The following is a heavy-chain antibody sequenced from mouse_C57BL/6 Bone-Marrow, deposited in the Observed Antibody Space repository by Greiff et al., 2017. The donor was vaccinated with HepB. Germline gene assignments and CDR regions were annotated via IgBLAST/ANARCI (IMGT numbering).Heavy chain of an antibody. D-gene: IGHD2-12*01. CDR1: GYTFTSYT. Sequence: VQLQQSGAELARPGASVKMSCKASGYTFTSYTMHWVKQRPGQGLEWIGYIYPSSGYTKYNQKFKDKATLTADKSSSTAYMQLSSLTSEDSAVYYYARSLLRYPAWFAYWGQGTLVTVSA. J-gene: IGHJ3*01. V-gene: IGHV1-4*01. CDR2: IYPSSGYT. CDR3: ARSLLRYPAWFAY.